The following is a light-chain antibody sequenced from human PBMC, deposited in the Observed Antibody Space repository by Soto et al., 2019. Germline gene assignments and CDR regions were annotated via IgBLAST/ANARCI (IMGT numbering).Light chain of an antibody. J-gene: IGKJ2*01. V-gene: IGKV1-39*01. CDR2: AAS. Sequence: DIQMTQSPSSLSASVGDRVTITCRASQSISSYLNWYQQKPGKAPKLLIYAASSLQSGVQSRFGGSGSGTDFTLTISSLQPEDFATYYCQQSYSTPPYTFGQGTKLEIK. CDR3: QQSYSTPPYT. CDR1: QSISSY.